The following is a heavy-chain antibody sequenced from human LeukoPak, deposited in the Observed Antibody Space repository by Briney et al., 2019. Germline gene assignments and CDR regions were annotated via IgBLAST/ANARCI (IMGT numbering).Heavy chain of an antibody. D-gene: IGHD3-10*01. Sequence: GASVKVSCKASGYTFTGYDINWVRQAIGQGLEWMGWMNPNSGNTGYAQKFQGRVTMTRNTSIGTAYMELSSLRSEDTAVCYCARGSASGSHRTSWGQGTLVTVSS. CDR1: GYTFTGYD. CDR3: ARGSASGSHRTS. V-gene: IGHV1-8*01. J-gene: IGHJ5*02. CDR2: MNPNSGNT.